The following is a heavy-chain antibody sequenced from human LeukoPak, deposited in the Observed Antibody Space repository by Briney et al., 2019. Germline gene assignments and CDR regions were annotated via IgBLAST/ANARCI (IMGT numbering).Heavy chain of an antibody. CDR1: GFTFSSYS. CDR2: ISSSSSYI. CDR3: ASGSGYSSSWYPNAFDI. V-gene: IGHV3-21*01. Sequence: GGSLRLSCAASGFTFSSYSMNWVRQAPGKGLEWVSSISSSSSYIYYAGSVKGRFTISRDSAKNSLYLQMNSLRAEDTAVYYCASGSGYSSSWYPNAFDIWGQGTMVTVSS. D-gene: IGHD6-13*01. J-gene: IGHJ3*02.